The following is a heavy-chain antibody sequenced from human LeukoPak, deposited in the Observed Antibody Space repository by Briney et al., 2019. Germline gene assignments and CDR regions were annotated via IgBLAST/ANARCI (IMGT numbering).Heavy chain of an antibody. CDR2: MNPHSGNT. CDR1: GYTFTFYD. D-gene: IGHD2-15*01. J-gene: IGHJ6*03. CDR3: ARGIVVVVAATGPSRYCYYMDV. V-gene: IGHV1-8*03. Sequence: ASVKVSCKASGYTFTFYDIHWVRQAAGQGLEWMGWMNPHSGNTGYAQKFLGRITLTRNTSTSMDYMELTSLKSEDPAVYYCARGIVVVVAATGPSRYCYYMDVWGKGTTVTVSS.